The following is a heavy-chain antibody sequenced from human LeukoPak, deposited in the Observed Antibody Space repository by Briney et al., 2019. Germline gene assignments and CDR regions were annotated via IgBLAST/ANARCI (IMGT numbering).Heavy chain of an antibody. D-gene: IGHD2-2*01. CDR2: IIPIFGTA. CDR3: ARTSRRYCSSTSCYDFDY. CDR1: GGTFSSYA. Sequence: GASVKVSCKASGGTFSSYAISWVRQAPGQGLEWMGGIIPIFGTANYAQKFQGRVTITADKSTSTAYMELSSLGSEDTAVYYCARTSRRYCSSTSCYDFDYWGQGTLVTVSS. J-gene: IGHJ4*02. V-gene: IGHV1-69*06.